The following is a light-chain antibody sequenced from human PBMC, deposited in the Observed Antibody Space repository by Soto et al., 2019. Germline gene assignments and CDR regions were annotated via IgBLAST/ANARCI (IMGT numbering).Light chain of an antibody. V-gene: IGKV3-15*01. CDR2: GAS. J-gene: IGKJ5*01. CDR1: QSVRGN. CDR3: QQYNNWPFIT. Sequence: EIVMTQYTATLSVSPGERATLSCRASQSVRGNLAWYQQKPGQSPRLLIYGASSRATGIPAGFSGSGSGTEFTLTISSLQSEDFAVYYCQQYNNWPFITFGQGTLLEI.